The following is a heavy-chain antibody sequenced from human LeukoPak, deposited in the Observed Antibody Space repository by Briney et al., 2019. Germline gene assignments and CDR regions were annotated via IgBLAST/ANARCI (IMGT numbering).Heavy chain of an antibody. CDR2: IYSGGST. CDR3: ARAKRDAYNSFDY. CDR1: GFTVSSNY. Sequence: PGGSLRLSCAASGFTVSSNYMSWVRQAPGKGLEWVSVIYSGGSTYYADSVKGRFTISRDNAKNTLYLQMNSLRAEDTAVYYCARAKRDAYNSFDYWGQGTLVTASS. J-gene: IGHJ4*02. D-gene: IGHD5-24*01. V-gene: IGHV3-66*01.